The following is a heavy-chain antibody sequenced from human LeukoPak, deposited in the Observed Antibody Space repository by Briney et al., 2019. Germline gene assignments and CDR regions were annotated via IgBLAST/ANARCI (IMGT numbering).Heavy chain of an antibody. J-gene: IGHJ4*02. CDR2: ISGRGGRT. D-gene: IGHD2-2*01. CDR3: AKDRTYCSSTNCYGTYYFDY. Sequence: GGSLRLSCAASGFTFTNYAMTWVRQAPGKGLEWVSTISGRGGRTYYADSVKGRFTISRDNSKNTLNLQMNSLRAEDTAEYYCAKDRTYCSSTNCYGTYYFDYWGQGTLVTVSS. V-gene: IGHV3-23*01. CDR1: GFTFTNYA.